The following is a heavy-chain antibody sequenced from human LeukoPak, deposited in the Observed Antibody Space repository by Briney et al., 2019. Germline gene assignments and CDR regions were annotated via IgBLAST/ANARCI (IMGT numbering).Heavy chain of an antibody. V-gene: IGHV1-58*01. Sequence: GASVKVSCKASGFTFTSSAVQWVRQARGQRLEWIGWIVVGSGNTNYAQKFQERVTITRDMSTSTAYMELSRLRSDDTAVYYCAREGGTARGPDYYYYGMDVWGQGTTVTVSS. D-gene: IGHD3-16*01. CDR1: GFTFTSSA. CDR2: IVVGSGNT. CDR3: AREGGTARGPDYYYYGMDV. J-gene: IGHJ6*02.